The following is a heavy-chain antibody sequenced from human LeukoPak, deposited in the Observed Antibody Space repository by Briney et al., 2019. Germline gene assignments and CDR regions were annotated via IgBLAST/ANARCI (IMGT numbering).Heavy chain of an antibody. CDR3: ARSGGSWYTNDAFDI. CDR1: GFTVTTNY. V-gene: IGHV3-66*01. Sequence: GGSLRLSCAASGFTVTTNYMHWVRQAPGKGLEWVSLISSGGDTHSADSVKGRFTISRDNSKNTLYLQMNSLRAEDTAVYYCARSGGSWYTNDAFDIWGQGAMVTVSS. D-gene: IGHD6-13*01. CDR2: ISSGGDT. J-gene: IGHJ3*02.